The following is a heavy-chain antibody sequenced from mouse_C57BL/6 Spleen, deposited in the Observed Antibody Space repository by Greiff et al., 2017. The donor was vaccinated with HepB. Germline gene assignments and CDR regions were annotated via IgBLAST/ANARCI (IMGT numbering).Heavy chain of an antibody. CDR3: ARKGLSNYFGC. CDR2: IYPGDGDT. CDR1: GYAFSSSW. V-gene: IGHV1-82*01. Sequence: VQLQQSGPELVKPGASVKISCKASGYAFSSSWMNWVKQRPGKGLEWIGRIYPGDGDTNYNGKFKGKATLTADKSSSTAYMQLSSLTSEDSAVYVCARKGLSNYFGCWGPVTTRTVSS. J-gene: IGHJ2*01. D-gene: IGHD2-2*01.